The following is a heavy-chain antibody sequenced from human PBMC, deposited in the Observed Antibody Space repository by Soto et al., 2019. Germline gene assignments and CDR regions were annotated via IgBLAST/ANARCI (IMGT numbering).Heavy chain of an antibody. CDR2: ISYDGRNK. D-gene: IGHD6-19*01. CDR3: VKDGSSGWPYFYDMDV. J-gene: IGHJ6*02. V-gene: IGHV3-30*18. Sequence: GSLRLSCAASGFTFSSYGMHWVRQAPGKGLEWVAVISYDGRNKYYADAVKGRFTISRDNSKNTLYLQMSSLRAEDTAVYYCVKDGSSGWPYFYDMDVWGQGTTVTVSS. CDR1: GFTFSSYG.